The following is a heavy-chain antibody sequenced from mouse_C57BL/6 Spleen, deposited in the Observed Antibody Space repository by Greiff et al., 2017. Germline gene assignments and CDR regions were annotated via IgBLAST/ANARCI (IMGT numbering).Heavy chain of an antibody. Sequence: QVQLQQPGAELVKPGASVQMSCKASGYTFTSYWITWVKQRPGHGLEWIGDIYPGSGSTNYNEKFKGKATLTVDTSSSTAYMQLSSLTSEDSAVYYCATGSSFYYAMDYWGQGTSVTVSS. J-gene: IGHJ4*01. CDR3: ATGSSFYYAMDY. D-gene: IGHD1-1*01. CDR1: GYTFTSYW. CDR2: IYPGSGST. V-gene: IGHV1-55*01.